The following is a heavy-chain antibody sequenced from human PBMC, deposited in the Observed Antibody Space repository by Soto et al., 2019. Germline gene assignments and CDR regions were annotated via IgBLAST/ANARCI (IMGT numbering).Heavy chain of an antibody. Sequence: ASVRIACEAAGYTFTSYGISWVRQAPGQGLEWMGWISAYNGNTNYAQKLQGRATMTTDTSTSTAYMELRSLRSDDTAVYYCARLEPGGWFDPWGQGTLVTVSS. D-gene: IGHD1-1*01. V-gene: IGHV1-18*01. J-gene: IGHJ5*02. CDR1: GYTFTSYG. CDR3: ARLEPGGWFDP. CDR2: ISAYNGNT.